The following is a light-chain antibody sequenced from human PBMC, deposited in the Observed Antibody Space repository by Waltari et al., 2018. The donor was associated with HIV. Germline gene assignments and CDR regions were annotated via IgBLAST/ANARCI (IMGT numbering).Light chain of an antibody. CDR1: NSNTRRNY. CDR2: RNE. CDR3: ASWDDGLSGHV. Sequence: QSGLTQPPSLSGTPGQRLTIPCSRNNSNTRRNYVFWYRQVPGTAPSRLVYRNEQRPSCVVDRFSGSRSGASASLVIGGLRVEDEADYYCASWDDGLSGHVFGGGTTVSV. V-gene: IGLV1-47*01. J-gene: IGLJ1*01.